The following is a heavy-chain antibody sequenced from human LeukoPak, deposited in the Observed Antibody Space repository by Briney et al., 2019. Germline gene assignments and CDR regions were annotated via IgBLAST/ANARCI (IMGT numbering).Heavy chain of an antibody. J-gene: IGHJ5*02. CDR1: GGSITSGSYY. CDR3: ARDILFVVVVVSQLGFDP. Sequence: SETLSLTCTVSGGSITSGSYYWGWIRQSPGKGLEWIGSIYHSGSTYYNPSLKSRVTISVDTSKNQFSLKLSSVTAADTAVYYCARDILFVVVVVSQLGFDPWGQGTLVTVSS. V-gene: IGHV4-39*07. CDR2: IYHSGST. D-gene: IGHD2-15*01.